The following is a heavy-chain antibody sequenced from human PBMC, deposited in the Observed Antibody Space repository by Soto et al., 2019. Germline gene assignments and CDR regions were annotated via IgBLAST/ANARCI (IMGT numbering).Heavy chain of an antibody. D-gene: IGHD1-26*01. V-gene: IGHV3-74*01. CDR1: GFTFSSYW. J-gene: IGHJ4*02. Sequence: GGSLKLSCAASGFTFSSYWMYSVRQARGKGLVWVSRIKSDGTSTSYAESVKGRFTISRDNSKNTLYLQMNSLRAEDTAIYYCAKRPRALLTFDYWGQGTLVTVSS. CDR3: AKRPRALLTFDY. CDR2: IKSDGTST.